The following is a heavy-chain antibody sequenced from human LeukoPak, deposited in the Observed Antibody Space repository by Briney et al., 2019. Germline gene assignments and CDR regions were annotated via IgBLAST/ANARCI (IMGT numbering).Heavy chain of an antibody. CDR1: GGSISSSTYY. Sequence: SETLSLTCTVSGGSISSSTYYWGWIRQPPGKGLEWFGSISHRGNTYYNPSLRSRVTISVDTSKNQLSLKLSSVTAADTAVYYCARLNQGKRPPDYWGQGTLVTVSS. CDR3: ARLNQGKRPPDY. CDR2: ISHRGNT. J-gene: IGHJ4*02. V-gene: IGHV4-39*01. D-gene: IGHD1-14*01.